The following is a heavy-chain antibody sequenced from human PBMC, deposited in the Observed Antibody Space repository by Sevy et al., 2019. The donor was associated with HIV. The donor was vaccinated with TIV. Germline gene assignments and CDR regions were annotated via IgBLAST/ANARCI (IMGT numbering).Heavy chain of an antibody. CDR1: RFTFSTYA. CDR2: IAGSGGTT. V-gene: IGHV3-23*01. Sequence: GGSLRLSCAASRFTFSTYAMSWVHQAPGKELEWVSAIAGSGGTTYYVDSVRGRFTISRDNSKSTLFLQMNSLTAEDTAVYYCAKEAPGCKYDTSGSFDYWGQGILVTVSS. J-gene: IGHJ4*02. CDR3: AKEAPGCKYDTSGSFDY. D-gene: IGHD3-22*01.